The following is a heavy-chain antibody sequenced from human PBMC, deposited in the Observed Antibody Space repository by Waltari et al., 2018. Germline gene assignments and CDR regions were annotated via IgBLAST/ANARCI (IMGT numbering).Heavy chain of an antibody. CDR1: GFPFSGFV. V-gene: IGHV3-74*01. J-gene: IGHJ6*02. CDR2: ISTDGRGA. Sequence: EVQLVESGGGLVQPGGSLRLSCAASGFPFSGFVMHWVRQGPGMGLMWVSRISTDGRGAAYADSLKGRFTVSRDNAKNTLYLEMNSLRAEDTAVYYCVRDSYVSAIYYGMDVWGQGTTVTVSS. CDR3: VRDSYVSAIYYGMDV. D-gene: IGHD2-21*01.